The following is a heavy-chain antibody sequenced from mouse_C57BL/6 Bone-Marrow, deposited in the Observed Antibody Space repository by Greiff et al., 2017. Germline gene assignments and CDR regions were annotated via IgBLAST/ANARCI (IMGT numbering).Heavy chain of an antibody. CDR1: GFNIKDDY. D-gene: IGHD1-1*01. CDR2: IDPENGDT. J-gene: IGHJ2*01. CDR3: TTYYGSRVPLY. V-gene: IGHV14-4*01. Sequence: VQLQQSGAELVRPGASVKLSCTASGFNIKDDYMHWVKQRPEQGLEWIGWIDPENGDTEYASKFQGKATITADTSSNTAYLQLSSLTSEDTAVYYGTTYYGSRVPLYWGQGTTLTVSS.